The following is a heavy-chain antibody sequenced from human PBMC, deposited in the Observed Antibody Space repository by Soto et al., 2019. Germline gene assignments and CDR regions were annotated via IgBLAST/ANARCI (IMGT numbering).Heavy chain of an antibody. Sequence: PXDSLTISFKGSGYSFAGYWITLVRQKPGKGLEWMGRIDPSDSQTYYSPSFRGHVTTSVTKSITTVFLQWSSLRASDTAMYYCARQIYDSDTGPNFQYSFDSWGQGTPVTVSS. V-gene: IGHV5-10-1*01. CDR1: GYSFAGYW. D-gene: IGHD3-22*01. CDR3: ARQIYDSDTGPNFQYSFDS. CDR2: IDPSDSQT. J-gene: IGHJ4*02.